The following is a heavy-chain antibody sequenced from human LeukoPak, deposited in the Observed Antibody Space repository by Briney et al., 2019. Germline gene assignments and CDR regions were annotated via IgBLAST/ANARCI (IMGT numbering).Heavy chain of an antibody. CDR2: IYYSGST. D-gene: IGHD5-24*01. J-gene: IGHJ5*02. CDR1: GGSISSYY. V-gene: IGHV4-59*08. Sequence: TSETLSLTCTVSGGSISSYYWSWIRQPPGKGLEWIGYIYYSGSTNYNPSLKSRVTISVDTSKNQFSLKLSSVTAADTAVYYCARCRDGYNYNWIWFDPWGQGTLVTVSS. CDR3: ARCRDGYNYNWIWFDP.